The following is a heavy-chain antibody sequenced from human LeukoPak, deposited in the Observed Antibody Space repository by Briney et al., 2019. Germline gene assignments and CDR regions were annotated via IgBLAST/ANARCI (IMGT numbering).Heavy chain of an antibody. CDR3: ARDGTTIFGVASDY. CDR2: ISAYNGNT. D-gene: IGHD3-3*01. CDR1: GYTFTTYG. J-gene: IGHJ4*02. Sequence: ASVKVSCKASGYTFTTYGISWVRQAPGQGLEWMGWISAYNGNTNYAQNLQGRVTMTTDTSTSTAYMELRSLRSDDTAVYYCARDGTTIFGVASDYWGQGTLVTVSS. V-gene: IGHV1-18*01.